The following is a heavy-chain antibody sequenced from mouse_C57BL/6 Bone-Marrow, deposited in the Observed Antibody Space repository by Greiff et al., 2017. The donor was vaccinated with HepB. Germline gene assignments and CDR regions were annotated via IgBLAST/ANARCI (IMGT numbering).Heavy chain of an antibody. Sequence: QVQLQQPGAELVKPGASVKLSCKASGYTFTSYWMHWVKQRPGRGLEWIGRSDPNSGGTKYNEKFKSKATLTVDKPSSTAYMQLSSLTSEDSAVYYCARSDYGSSYEGFDYWGQGTTLTVSS. CDR3: ARSDYGSSYEGFDY. J-gene: IGHJ2*01. CDR1: GYTFTSYW. V-gene: IGHV1-72*01. D-gene: IGHD1-1*01. CDR2: SDPNSGGT.